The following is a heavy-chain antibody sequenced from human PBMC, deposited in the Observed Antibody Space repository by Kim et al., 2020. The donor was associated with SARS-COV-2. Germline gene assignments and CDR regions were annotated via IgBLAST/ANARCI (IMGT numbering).Heavy chain of an antibody. CDR2: ISWNSGSI. Sequence: GGSLRLSCAASGFTFDDYAMHWVRQAPGKGLEWVSGISWNSGSIGYADSVKGRFTISRDNAKNSLYLQMNSLRAEDTALYYCAKMSLITMVRGVMSGGMDVWGQGTTVTVSS. J-gene: IGHJ6*02. V-gene: IGHV3-9*01. CDR3: AKMSLITMVRGVMSGGMDV. D-gene: IGHD3-10*01. CDR1: GFTFDDYA.